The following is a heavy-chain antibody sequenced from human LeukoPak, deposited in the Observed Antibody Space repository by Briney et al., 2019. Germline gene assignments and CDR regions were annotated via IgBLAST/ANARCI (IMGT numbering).Heavy chain of an antibody. Sequence: GGSLRLSCAASGFTLSTYAMSWVRQTPGKGLEWVAATSSSDAGTYHADSVKGRFTISRDNAKNSLYLQMNSLRAEDTAVYYCARNSAPVLRYFDWLWEGFDYWGQGTLVTVSS. D-gene: IGHD3-9*01. V-gene: IGHV3-23*01. J-gene: IGHJ4*02. CDR2: TSSSDAGT. CDR3: ARNSAPVLRYFDWLWEGFDY. CDR1: GFTLSTYA.